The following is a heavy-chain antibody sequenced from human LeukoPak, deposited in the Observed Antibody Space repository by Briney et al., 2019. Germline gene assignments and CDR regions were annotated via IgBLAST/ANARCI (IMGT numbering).Heavy chain of an antibody. D-gene: IGHD6-13*01. CDR1: GYTFTSDD. Sequence: ASVKVSCKASGYTFTSDDINWLRQATGQGLEWMGWMNPNSGNTGYAQKFQGRVTITRNTSISTAYMELSSLRSEDTAVYYCARGPGAAAVDFDYWGQGTLVTVSS. V-gene: IGHV1-8*03. J-gene: IGHJ4*02. CDR2: MNPNSGNT. CDR3: ARGPGAAAVDFDY.